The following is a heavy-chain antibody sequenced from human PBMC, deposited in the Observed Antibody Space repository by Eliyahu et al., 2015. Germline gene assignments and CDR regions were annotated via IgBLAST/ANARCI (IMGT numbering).Heavy chain of an antibody. CDR1: SSYG. V-gene: IGHV3-33*01. D-gene: IGHD1-26*01. J-gene: IGHJ4*02. Sequence: SSYGMHWVRQXPGKGLEWVAVIWYDGSNKYYADSVKGRFTISRDNSKNTLYLQMNSLRAEDTAVYYCARDRLGSSKGRVFDYWGQGTLVTVSS. CDR2: IWYDGSNK. CDR3: ARDRLGSSKGRVFDY.